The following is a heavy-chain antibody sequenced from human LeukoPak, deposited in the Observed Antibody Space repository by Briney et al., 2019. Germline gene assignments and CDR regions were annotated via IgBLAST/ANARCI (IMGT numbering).Heavy chain of an antibody. V-gene: IGHV4-34*01. J-gene: IGHJ4*02. D-gene: IGHD2-2*01. CDR1: GGSFSGYY. CDR2: INHSGST. Sequence: SETLSLTCAVYGGSFSGYYWSWIRQPPGKGLEWIGEINHSGSTHYNPSLKSRVTISVDTSKNQFSLKLSSVTAADTAVYYCARGYRNIVVVPAAHFDYWGQGTLVTVSS. CDR3: ARGYRNIVVVPAAHFDY.